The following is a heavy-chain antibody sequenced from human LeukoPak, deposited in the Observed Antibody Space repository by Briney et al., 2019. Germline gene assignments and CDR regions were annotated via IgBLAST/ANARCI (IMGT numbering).Heavy chain of an antibody. CDR2: INYSGST. V-gene: IGHV4-59*01. J-gene: IGHJ4*02. Sequence: PSEILSLTCTVSGGSISSYYWSWIRQPPGKGLEWIGYINYSGSTNYNPSLKSRVTISVDTSKNQFSLKLSSVTAADTAVYYCARGNGYNLYWGQGTLVTVSS. CDR3: ARGNGYNLY. CDR1: GGSISSYY. D-gene: IGHD5-24*01.